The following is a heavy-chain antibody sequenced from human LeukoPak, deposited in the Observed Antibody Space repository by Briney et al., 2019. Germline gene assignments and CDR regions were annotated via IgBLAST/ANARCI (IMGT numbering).Heavy chain of an antibody. CDR2: ISGSGGST. J-gene: IGHJ4*02. D-gene: IGHD3-10*01. V-gene: IGHV3-23*01. CDR3: AKDQITMVRGVIRSAPFDY. CDR1: GFTFSSYA. Sequence: GSLRLSCAASGFTFSSYAMSWVRQAPGKGLEWVSAISGSGGSTYYADSVKGRFTISRDNSKNTLYLQMNSLRAEDTAVYYCAKDQITMVRGVIRSAPFDYWGQGTLVTVSP.